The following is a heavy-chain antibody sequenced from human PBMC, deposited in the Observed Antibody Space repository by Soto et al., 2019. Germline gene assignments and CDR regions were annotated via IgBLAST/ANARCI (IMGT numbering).Heavy chain of an antibody. D-gene: IGHD5-18*01. CDR1: GFTFSSYA. V-gene: IGHV3-30-3*01. J-gene: IGHJ4*02. Sequence: GGSLRLSCAASGFTFSSYAMHWVRQAPGKGLEWVAVISYDGSNKYYADSVKGRFTISGDNSKNTLYLQMNSLRAEDTAVYYCARELDGYVLDYWGQGTLVTVSS. CDR3: ARELDGYVLDY. CDR2: ISYDGSNK.